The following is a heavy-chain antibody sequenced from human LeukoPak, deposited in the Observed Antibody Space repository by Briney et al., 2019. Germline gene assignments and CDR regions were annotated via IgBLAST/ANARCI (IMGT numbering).Heavy chain of an antibody. J-gene: IGHJ2*01. V-gene: IGHV4-30-4*08. Sequence: SETLSLTCTVSGGSISSGDYYWSWIRQPPGKGLEWIGYIYYSGSTYYNPSLKSRVTISVDTSKNQFSLKLSSVTAADTAVYYCAREEGAIQLGYFDLWGPGTLVTVSS. CDR3: AREEGAIQLGYFDL. D-gene: IGHD2-21*01. CDR2: IYYSGST. CDR1: GGSISSGDYY.